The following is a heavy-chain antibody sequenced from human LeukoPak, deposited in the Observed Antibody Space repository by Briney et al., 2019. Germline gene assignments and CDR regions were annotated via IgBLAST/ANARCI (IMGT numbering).Heavy chain of an antibody. D-gene: IGHD1-26*01. V-gene: IGHV1-2*02. Sequence: ASVKVSCKASGYTFTGYYMHWVRQAPGQGLEWMGWINPNSGGTNYAQKFQGRVTVTRDTSISTAYMELSRLRSDDTAVYYCARGGGSYWVDWFDPWGQGTLVTVSS. J-gene: IGHJ5*02. CDR2: INPNSGGT. CDR3: ARGGGSYWVDWFDP. CDR1: GYTFTGYY.